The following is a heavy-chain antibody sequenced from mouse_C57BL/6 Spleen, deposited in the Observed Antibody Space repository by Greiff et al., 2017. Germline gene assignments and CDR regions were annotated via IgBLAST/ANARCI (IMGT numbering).Heavy chain of an antibody. J-gene: IGHJ3*01. CDR2: ISDGGSYT. V-gene: IGHV5-4*01. CDR1: GFTFSSYA. Sequence: EVKLMESGGGLVKPGGSLKLSCAASGFTFSSYAMSWVRQTPEKRLEWVATISDGGSYTYYPDNVKSRFTISRDNAKNNLYLQMSHLKSEDTAMYYCARDRGYAYWGQGTLVTVSA. CDR3: ARDRGYAY. D-gene: IGHD3-1*01.